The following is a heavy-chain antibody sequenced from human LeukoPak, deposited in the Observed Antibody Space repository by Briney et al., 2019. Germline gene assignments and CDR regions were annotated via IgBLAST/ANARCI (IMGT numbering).Heavy chain of an antibody. CDR2: IIPIFGTA. CDR1: GYTFTRYG. D-gene: IGHD5-24*01. J-gene: IGHJ5*02. CDR3: ARDNSVRDEAWWFNP. V-gene: IGHV1-69*05. Sequence: GASVKVSCKASGYTFTRYGISWVRQAPGQGLEWMGGIIPIFGTANYAQKFQGRVTLTRDMSTSTDYLELSSLRSEDTAVYYCARDNSVRDEAWWFNPWGQGTLVTVSS.